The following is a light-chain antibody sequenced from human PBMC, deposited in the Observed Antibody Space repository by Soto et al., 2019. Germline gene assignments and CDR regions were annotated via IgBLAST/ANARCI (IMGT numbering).Light chain of an antibody. CDR1: SSDVGSYNL. CDR3: CSHAGSTTYV. J-gene: IGLJ1*01. Sequence: QSALTQPASVSGSPGQSITISCTGTSSDVGSYNLVSWYQQHPGKAPKLMIFEVSKRPSGVSNRFSGSKSDNTASLAISGLQAEDEADYYCCSHAGSTTYVFGTGTKVT. CDR2: EVS. V-gene: IGLV2-23*02.